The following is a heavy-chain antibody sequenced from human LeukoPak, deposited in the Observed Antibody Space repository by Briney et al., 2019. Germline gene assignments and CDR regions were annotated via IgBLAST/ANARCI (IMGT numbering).Heavy chain of an antibody. V-gene: IGHV3-23*01. CDR2: IGGDGHGR. J-gene: IGHJ4*02. D-gene: IGHD1-14*01. CDR3: SKRVGGTPDN. Sequence: GGSLRLSCAASGFMFANYAMAWVRQAPGKGLEWVSAIGGDGHGRDYADSVKGRFTISRDNSKSTLYLQMNSLRAGDTALYYCSKRVGGTPDNWGLGTLVTVSS. CDR1: GFMFANYA.